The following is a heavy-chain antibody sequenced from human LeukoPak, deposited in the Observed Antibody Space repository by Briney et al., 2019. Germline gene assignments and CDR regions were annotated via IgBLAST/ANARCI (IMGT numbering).Heavy chain of an antibody. CDR3: TKKSPYGGRDS. Sequence: PGGSLRLSCAASGFTFSSYSMSWIRQAPGKGLEWVSAISGNGESTYYADSMKGRFTISRDNSKNILYLQMSSLRAEDTAIYYCTKKSPYGGRDSWGQGTLVTVSS. V-gene: IGHV3-23*01. J-gene: IGHJ4*02. CDR1: GFTFSSYS. D-gene: IGHD4/OR15-4a*01. CDR2: ISGNGEST.